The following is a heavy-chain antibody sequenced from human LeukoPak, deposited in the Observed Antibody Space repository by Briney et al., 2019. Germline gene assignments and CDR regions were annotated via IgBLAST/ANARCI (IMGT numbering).Heavy chain of an antibody. J-gene: IGHJ4*02. V-gene: IGHV3-23*01. CDR1: GFTFSNYA. CDR2: ISGSGGST. D-gene: IGHD5-18*01. CDR3: AQSVSSGYRGNY. Sequence: GGALRLSCAASGFTFSNYAMNWVRQAPGKGLEWVSDISGSGGSTYYADSVKGRFTISRDNSENTLYLQMHSLRAEDTAIYYSAQSVSSGYRGNYWGQGTLVTVSS.